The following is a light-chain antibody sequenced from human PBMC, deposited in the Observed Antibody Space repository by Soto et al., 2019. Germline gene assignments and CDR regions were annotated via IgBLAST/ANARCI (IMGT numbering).Light chain of an antibody. CDR2: GAS. J-gene: IGKJ1*01. Sequence: EIVMTQSPATLSVSPGERATLSCRASQSINSNLAWYQQKPGQAPRLLIYGASTRATDIPARFSGSGSGTEFTLTISSLQSEDFAVYYCQQYNDWPPRTFGQGTKVEIK. CDR3: QQYNDWPPRT. V-gene: IGKV3D-15*01. CDR1: QSINSN.